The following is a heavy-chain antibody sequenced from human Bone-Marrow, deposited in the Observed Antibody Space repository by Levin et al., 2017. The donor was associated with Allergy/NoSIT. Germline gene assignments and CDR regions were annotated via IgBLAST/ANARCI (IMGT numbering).Heavy chain of an antibody. Sequence: ASVKVSCKASGYSFTGYYIQWVRQAPGQGLEWMGRINPNNGDTYNAQKFQGRVTMTRDTSISTAYMELTRLTSDDAAVYCCTRLLPGITVSGSGFDPWGQGTLVTVSS. J-gene: IGHJ5*02. CDR3: TRLLPGITVSGSGFDP. CDR1: GYSFTGYY. V-gene: IGHV1-2*06. CDR2: INPNNGDT. D-gene: IGHD6-19*01.